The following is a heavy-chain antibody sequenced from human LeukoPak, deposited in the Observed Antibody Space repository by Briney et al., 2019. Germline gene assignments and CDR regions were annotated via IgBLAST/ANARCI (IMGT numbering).Heavy chain of an antibody. Sequence: GASVTVSCTASGYTFTSYDINWVRQAPGQGLEWVGWLNHNSGNTGYAQKFQGRVSMTRDTSTNTAYMELSSLTSEDTAVYYCARGGGSSWTQRGYFQYWGQGTLVTVSS. CDR1: GYTFTSYD. CDR2: LNHNSGNT. D-gene: IGHD6-13*01. CDR3: ARGGGSSWTQRGYFQY. V-gene: IGHV1-8*01. J-gene: IGHJ1*01.